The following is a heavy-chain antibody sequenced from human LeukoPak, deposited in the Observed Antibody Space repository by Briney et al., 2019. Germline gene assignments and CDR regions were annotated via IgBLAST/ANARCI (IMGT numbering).Heavy chain of an antibody. J-gene: IGHJ6*02. CDR3: AILLGLAAGTGRWSYGMDV. V-gene: IGHV4-59*08. CDR1: GGSISSYY. D-gene: IGHD6-13*01. Sequence: SETLSLTCTVSGGSISSYYWSWIRQPPGKGLEWIGYIYYSGSTNYNPSLKSRVTISVDTSKNQFSLKLSSVTAADTAVYYCAILLGLAAGTGRWSYGMDVWGQGTTVTVSS. CDR2: IYYSGST.